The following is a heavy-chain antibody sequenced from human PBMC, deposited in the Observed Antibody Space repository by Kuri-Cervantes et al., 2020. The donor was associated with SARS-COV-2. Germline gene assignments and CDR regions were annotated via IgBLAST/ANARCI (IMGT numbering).Heavy chain of an antibody. J-gene: IGHJ6*02. Sequence: GGSLRLSCAASGFTFSSYAMHRVRQAPGKGLEWVAVISYDGSNKYYAESVKGRFTISRDNSKNTLYLQMNSLRAEDTAVYYCARAFVVVVAAWRTGMDVWGQGTTVTVSS. CDR1: GFTFSSYA. CDR2: ISYDGSNK. CDR3: ARAFVVVVAAWRTGMDV. D-gene: IGHD2-15*01. V-gene: IGHV3-30-3*01.